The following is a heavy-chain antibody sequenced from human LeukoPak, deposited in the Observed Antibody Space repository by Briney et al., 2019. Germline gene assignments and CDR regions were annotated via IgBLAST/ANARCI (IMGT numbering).Heavy chain of an antibody. V-gene: IGHV4-59*01. CDR1: VRSISSYY. D-gene: IGHD3-9*01. J-gene: IGHJ6*03. Sequence: SETLSLTCTVSVRSISSYYWSWIRQPPGKGLEWIGYIYYSGSTNYNPSLKSRVTISVDTSKNQFSLKLSSVTAADTAVYYCSRGAFDILTGYYYCYYMDVWGKGTTVTVSS. CDR2: IYYSGST. CDR3: SRGAFDILTGYYYCYYMDV.